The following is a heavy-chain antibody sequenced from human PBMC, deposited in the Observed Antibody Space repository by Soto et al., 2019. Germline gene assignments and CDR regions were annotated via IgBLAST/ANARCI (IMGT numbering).Heavy chain of an antibody. D-gene: IGHD3-10*01. CDR2: ISYDGSNK. CDR1: GLTFNTYG. Sequence: GGSLRLSCVASGLTFNTYGMHWVRQAPGKGLEWVGVISYDGSNKYYADSVGGRFTISRDNSENTLFLQMNSVRPEDTAVYYCAKGPYYGSGTMDLWGQGTTVTVSS. CDR3: AKGPYYGSGTMDL. V-gene: IGHV3-30*18. J-gene: IGHJ6*02.